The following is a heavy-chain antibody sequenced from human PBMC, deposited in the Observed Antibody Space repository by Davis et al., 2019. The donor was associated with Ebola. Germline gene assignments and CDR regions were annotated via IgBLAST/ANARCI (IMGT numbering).Heavy chain of an antibody. J-gene: IGHJ3*02. CDR3: ARQVGEYYYDSSGYYLRPDAFDI. CDR1: GGSIRPYY. D-gene: IGHD3-22*01. V-gene: IGHV4-59*08. CDR2: IYYNWNT. Sequence: MPSETLSLTCTVSGGSIRPYYWRWIRQPHGKGLEWIGHIYYNWNTHYNASLASRVTLSVDASKNQFSLSLSSVTAADTAVYYCARQVGEYYYDSSGYYLRPDAFDIWGQGTMVTVSS.